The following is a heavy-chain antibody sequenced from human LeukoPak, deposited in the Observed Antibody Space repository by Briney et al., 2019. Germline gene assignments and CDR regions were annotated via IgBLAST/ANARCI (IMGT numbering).Heavy chain of an antibody. D-gene: IGHD2-2*01. CDR1: GGSISSYY. Sequence: KPSETLSLTCTVSGGSISSYYGSWIRQPAGKGLGGCGYIYYSGSTNYNPSLKSRVTISVDTSKNQFSLKLSSVTAADTAVYYWARRTPALGLTYWYFDLWGRGTLVTVSS. V-gene: IGHV4-59*08. J-gene: IGHJ2*01. CDR2: IYYSGST. CDR3: ARRTPALGLTYWYFDL.